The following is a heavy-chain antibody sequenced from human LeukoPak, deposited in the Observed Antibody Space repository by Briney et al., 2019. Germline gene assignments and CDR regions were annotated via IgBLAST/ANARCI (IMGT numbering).Heavy chain of an antibody. CDR1: GGSISGYY. Sequence: PSQTLSLTCTVSGGSISGYYWSWIRQPPGKGLEWSGYIFYSGSTNYNPSLKSRVTISVDTSKNQFSLKLSSVTAADTAVYYCARDYYGSGSYYHIYYYYMYVWGKGTTVTVSS. CDR2: IFYSGST. CDR3: ARDYYGSGSYYHIYYYYMYV. J-gene: IGHJ6*03. D-gene: IGHD3-10*01. V-gene: IGHV4-59*01.